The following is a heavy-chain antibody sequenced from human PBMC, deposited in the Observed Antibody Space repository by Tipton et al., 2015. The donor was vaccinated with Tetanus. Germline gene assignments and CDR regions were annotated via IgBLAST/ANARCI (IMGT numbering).Heavy chain of an antibody. CDR1: DGSISSYY. Sequence: TLSLTCTVSDGSISSYYWTWIRQPPGRGLEWIGYVHYSGSPNYSPSLRSRVTLSVDTSKNQFSLKLSSVTAADTAVYYCARIGWLQQNKPAFDIWGQGTVVTVSS. J-gene: IGHJ3*02. CDR2: VHYSGSP. D-gene: IGHD6-19*01. V-gene: IGHV4-59*07. CDR3: ARIGWLQQNKPAFDI.